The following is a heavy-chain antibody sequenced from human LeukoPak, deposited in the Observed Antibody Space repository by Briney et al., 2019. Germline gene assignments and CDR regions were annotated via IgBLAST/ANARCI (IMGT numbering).Heavy chain of an antibody. CDR1: GFTFSSYG. Sequence: QPGRSLRLSCAASGFTFSSYGMPWVRQAPGMGLEWVAVISYDGSNKYYADSVKGRFTISRDNSKNTLYLQMYSLRAEDTAIYYCARDVHISHIVVVTAPPGYWGQGTLVTVSS. J-gene: IGHJ4*02. V-gene: IGHV3-30*03. D-gene: IGHD2-21*02. CDR2: ISYDGSNK. CDR3: ARDVHISHIVVVTAPPGY.